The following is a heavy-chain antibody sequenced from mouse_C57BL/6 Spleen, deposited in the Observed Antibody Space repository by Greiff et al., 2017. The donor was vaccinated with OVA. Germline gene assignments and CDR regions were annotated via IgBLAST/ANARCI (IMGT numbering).Heavy chain of an antibody. CDR3: ASHHSSGPMDY. D-gene: IGHD3-2*02. Sequence: QVQLQQSGAELVRPGASVKLSCKASGYTFTDYYINWVKQRPGQGLEWIARIYPGSGNTYYNEKFKGKATLTAEKSSSTAYMQLSSLTSEDSAVYFCASHHSSGPMDYWGQGTSVTVSS. J-gene: IGHJ4*01. CDR1: GYTFTDYY. CDR2: IYPGSGNT. V-gene: IGHV1-76*01.